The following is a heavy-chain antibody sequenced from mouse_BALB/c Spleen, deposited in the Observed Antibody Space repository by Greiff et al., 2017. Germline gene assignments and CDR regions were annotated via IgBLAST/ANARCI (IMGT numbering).Heavy chain of an antibody. CDR3: ARQGGLRQPFAY. J-gene: IGHJ3*01. CDR1: GFTFSSYT. CDR2: ISSGGSYT. Sequence: EVKVVESGGGLVKPGGSLKLSCAASGFTFSSYTMSWVRQTPDKRLEWVATISSGGSYTYYPDSVKGRFTISRDNAKNTLYLQMSSLKSEDTAMYYCARQGGLRQPFAYWGQGTLVTVSA. D-gene: IGHD2-4*01. V-gene: IGHV5-6*03.